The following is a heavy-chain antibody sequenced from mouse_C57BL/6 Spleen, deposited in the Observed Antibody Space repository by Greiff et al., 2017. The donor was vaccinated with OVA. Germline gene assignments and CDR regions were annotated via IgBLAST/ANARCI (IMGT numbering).Heavy chain of an antibody. Sequence: EVQLVESGAGLVKPGGSLKLSCAASGFTFSSYAMSWVRQTPEKRLEWVAYISSGGDYTYYADTVKGRFTISRDKARNTLYLQISSLKSEDTAVYYCTRGVGNYDFDDWGKGTTLTVSS. D-gene: IGHD2-1*01. V-gene: IGHV5-9-1*02. CDR2: ISSGGDYT. CDR3: TRGVGNYDFDD. J-gene: IGHJ2*01. CDR1: GFTFSSYA.